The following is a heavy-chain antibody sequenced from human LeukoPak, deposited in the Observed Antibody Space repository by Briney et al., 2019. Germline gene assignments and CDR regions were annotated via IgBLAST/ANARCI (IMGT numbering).Heavy chain of an antibody. CDR2: ISAYNGST. J-gene: IGHJ1*01. D-gene: IGHD3-3*01. CDR3: ARENAKKLRFLEWLPFGEYFQH. CDR1: GYTFTSYG. V-gene: IGHV1-18*01. Sequence: ASVKVSCKASGYTFTSYGISWVRQAPGQGLEWMGWISAYNGSTNYAQKLQGRVTMTTDTSTSTAYMELSSLRSEDTAVYYCARENAKKLRFLEWLPFGEYFQHWGQGTLVTVSS.